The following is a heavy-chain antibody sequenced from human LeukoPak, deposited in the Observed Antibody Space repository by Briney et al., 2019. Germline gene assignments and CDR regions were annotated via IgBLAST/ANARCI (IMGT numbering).Heavy chain of an antibody. CDR3: ARGPRNNEAAFDI. J-gene: IGHJ3*02. CDR2: IWYDGSNK. CDR1: GFSFSIYG. D-gene: IGHD1/OR15-1a*01. V-gene: IGHV3-33*01. Sequence: GGSLRLSCAASGFSFSIYGMHWIRQAPGKGLEWVAVIWYDGSNKYYADSVKGRFTISRDNSKNTLYLQMNSQGAEDTAVYYCARGPRNNEAAFDIWGQGTMVTVSS.